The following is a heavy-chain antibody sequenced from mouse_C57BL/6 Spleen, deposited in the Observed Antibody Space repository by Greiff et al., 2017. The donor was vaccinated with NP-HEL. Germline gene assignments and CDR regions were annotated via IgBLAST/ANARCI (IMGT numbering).Heavy chain of an antibody. Sequence: EVKLMESGGGLVKPGGSLKLSCAASGFTFSSYAMSWVRQTPEKRLEWVATISDGGSYTYYPDNVKGRFTFSRDNAKNNLYRQMSHLKSEDTAMYYCAPGGRSYGFAYWGQGTLVTVSA. D-gene: IGHD1-1*01. CDR2: ISDGGSYT. CDR1: GFTFSSYA. J-gene: IGHJ3*01. V-gene: IGHV5-4*03. CDR3: APGGRSYGFAY.